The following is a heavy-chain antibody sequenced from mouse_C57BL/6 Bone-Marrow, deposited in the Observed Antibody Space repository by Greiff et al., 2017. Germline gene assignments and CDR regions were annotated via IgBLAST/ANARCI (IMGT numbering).Heavy chain of an antibody. Sequence: EVQRVESGGGLVQPGGSLKLSCAASGFTFSDYGMAWVRQAPRKGPEWVAFISNLAYSIYYADTVTGRFTISRENAKNTRYLEMSSLRSEDTAMYYCARHGWHDGEDYWGQGTSVTVSS. CDR3: ARHGWHDGEDY. D-gene: IGHD2-12*01. CDR1: GFTFSDYG. J-gene: IGHJ4*01. CDR2: ISNLAYSI. V-gene: IGHV5-15*01.